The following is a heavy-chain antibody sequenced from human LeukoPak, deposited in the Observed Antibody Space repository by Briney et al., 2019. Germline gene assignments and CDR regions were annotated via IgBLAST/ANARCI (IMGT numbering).Heavy chain of an antibody. Sequence: GGSLRLSCAASGFTFDDYAMHWVRQAPGKGLEWVANIKQDGSEKYYVDSVKGRFTISRDNSKNTLYLQMNSLRAEDTAVYYCAKAPSVVPAAILTDWGQGTLVTVSS. CDR2: IKQDGSEK. D-gene: IGHD2-2*02. CDR3: AKAPSVVPAAILTD. V-gene: IGHV3-7*03. J-gene: IGHJ4*02. CDR1: GFTFDDYA.